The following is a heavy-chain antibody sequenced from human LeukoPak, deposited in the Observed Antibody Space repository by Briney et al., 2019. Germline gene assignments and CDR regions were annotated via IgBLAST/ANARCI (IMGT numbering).Heavy chain of an antibody. V-gene: IGHV3-30*02. Sequence: GGSLRLSCAASGFTFSSYGMHWVRQAPGKGLEWVAFIRYDGSNKYYADSVKGRFTISRDNAKNSLYLQMNSLRAEDTAVYYCARAGFTFSDYFGSFFDYWGQGTLVTVTS. CDR1: GFTFSSYG. J-gene: IGHJ4*02. CDR2: IRYDGSNK. D-gene: IGHD3-10*01. CDR3: ARAGFTFSDYFGSFFDY.